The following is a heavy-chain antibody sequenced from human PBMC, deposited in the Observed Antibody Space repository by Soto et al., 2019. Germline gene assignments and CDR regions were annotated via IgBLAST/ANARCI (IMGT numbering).Heavy chain of an antibody. V-gene: IGHV3-7*01. Sequence: WSCQNPGKGLEWVANIKQDGSEKSYVDSVKGRFTISRDNAKNSLYLQMNSLRAEDTAVYYCARGVRFQGCVHYCEYWRKGTLVTGTS. CDR3: ARGVRFQGCVHYCEY. CDR2: IKQDGSEK. D-gene: IGHD3-10*01. J-gene: IGHJ4*02.